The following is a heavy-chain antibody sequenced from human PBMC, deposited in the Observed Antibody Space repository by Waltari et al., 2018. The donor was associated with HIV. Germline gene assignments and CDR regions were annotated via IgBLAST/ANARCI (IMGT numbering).Heavy chain of an antibody. CDR1: GFNGSANY. D-gene: IGHD7-27*01. J-gene: IGHJ4*02. CDR2: MFTGGTT. Sequence: EVQLVESGGGLVQPGGSLRLSCVVSGFNGSANYMSWVRQAPGKGLEWVSVMFTGGTTYYADSVKGRVTISRDNSRNTVYLQMNNLRAEDTAVYYCATDDFLTYWGQGTPVTVSS. CDR3: ATDDFLTY. V-gene: IGHV3-66*01.